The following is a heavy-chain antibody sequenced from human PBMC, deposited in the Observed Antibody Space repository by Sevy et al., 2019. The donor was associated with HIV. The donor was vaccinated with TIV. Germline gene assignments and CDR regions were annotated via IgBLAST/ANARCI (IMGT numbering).Heavy chain of an antibody. Sequence: ASEKVSCKASGYYFTSYYVHWVRQAPGQGLEWMGWINPNGGGTNIGQKFHGRVTMSRDTSITTAYMELIRLRSNDTGVYYCARSVYGSGTYLNDYWGQGTLVTVSS. V-gene: IGHV1-2*02. J-gene: IGHJ4*02. D-gene: IGHD3-10*01. CDR3: ARSVYGSGTYLNDY. CDR1: GYYFTSYY. CDR2: INPNGGGT.